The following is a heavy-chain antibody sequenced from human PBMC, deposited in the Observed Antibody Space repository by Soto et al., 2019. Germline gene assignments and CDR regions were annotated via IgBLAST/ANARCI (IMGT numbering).Heavy chain of an antibody. CDR1: GYTFTSYG. CDR3: ARVGRETPYFDY. J-gene: IGHJ4*02. Sequence: ASGKVSCKASGYTFTSYGISWVRQAPGQGPEWMGWISAYNGNTNYAQKLQGRVTMTTDTSTSTAYMELRSLRSDDTAVYYCARVGRETPYFDYWGQGTLVTVSS. CDR2: ISAYNGNT. D-gene: IGHD1-26*01. V-gene: IGHV1-18*01.